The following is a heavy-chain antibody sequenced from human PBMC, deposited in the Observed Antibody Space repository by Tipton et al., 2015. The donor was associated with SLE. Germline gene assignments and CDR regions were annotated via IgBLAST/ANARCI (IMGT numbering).Heavy chain of an antibody. D-gene: IGHD3-3*01. Sequence: TLSLTCTVSGGSISSYYWSWIRQPPGKGLEWIGYIYYSGSTNYNPSLKSRVTISVDTSKNQFSLKLSPVTAADTAVYYCARAYDFFGAFDIWGQGTMVTVSS. V-gene: IGHV4-59*01. CDR1: GGSISSYY. CDR3: ARAYDFFGAFDI. CDR2: IYYSGST. J-gene: IGHJ3*02.